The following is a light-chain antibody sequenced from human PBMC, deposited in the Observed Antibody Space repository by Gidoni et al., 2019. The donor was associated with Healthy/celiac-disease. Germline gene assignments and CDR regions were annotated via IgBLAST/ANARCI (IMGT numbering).Light chain of an antibody. CDR1: QSISSY. CDR3: QQSYSTLLT. V-gene: IGKV1-39*01. CDR2: AAS. J-gene: IGKJ4*01. Sequence: DIQMTQYPSSLSASVGDRVTITCRASQSISSYLDWYQQKPGKAPKLLIYAASSLQSGVPSRFCGSGSGTDFTLTISSLQPEDFATYYCQQSYSTLLTFGGGTKVEIK.